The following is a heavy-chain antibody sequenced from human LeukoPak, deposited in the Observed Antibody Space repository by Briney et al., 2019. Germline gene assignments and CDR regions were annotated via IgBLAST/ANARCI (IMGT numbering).Heavy chain of an antibody. D-gene: IGHD3-10*01. V-gene: IGHV4-34*01. J-gene: IGHJ4*02. Sequence: SETLSLTCAVYGGSFSGYYWSWIRQPPGKGLEWIGEINHSGSTNYNPSLKSRVTISVDTPKNQFSLKLSSVTAADTAVYYCAREAYGSGSPPSRSFDYWGQGTLVTVSS. CDR3: AREAYGSGSPPSRSFDY. CDR2: INHSGST. CDR1: GGSFSGYY.